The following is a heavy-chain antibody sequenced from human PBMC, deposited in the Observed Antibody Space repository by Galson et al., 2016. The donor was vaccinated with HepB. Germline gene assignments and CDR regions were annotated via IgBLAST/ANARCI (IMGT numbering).Heavy chain of an antibody. CDR3: ARAYCSDGSCYNAFDS. CDR2: IDWDGDK. J-gene: IGHJ4*02. CDR1: DFSVTTRGVR. Sequence: PALVKPTQTLTLTCTFSDFSVTTRGVRVNWIRQPPGKALEWLARIDWDGDKFYSPSLKTRLTIPKDTSKNQVVLAMTNMDPVDTATYYCARAYCSDGSCYNAFDSWGQGTLVTVSS. V-gene: IGHV2-70*04. D-gene: IGHD2-15*01.